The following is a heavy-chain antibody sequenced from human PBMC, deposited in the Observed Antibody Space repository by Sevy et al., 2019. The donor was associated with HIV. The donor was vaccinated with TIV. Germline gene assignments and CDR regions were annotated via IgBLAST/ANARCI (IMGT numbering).Heavy chain of an antibody. D-gene: IGHD3-16*01. CDR3: TTGGSLFQH. J-gene: IGHJ1*01. V-gene: IGHV3-15*01. Sequence: GGSLRLSCAASGFTFSSYAMSWVRQAPGKGLEWVGHSKSKTDGGTTDYAAPVRGRFTISRDDSKNTLYLQMNSLKIEDTAVYYCTTGGSLFQHWGQGTLVTVSS. CDR2: SKSKTDGGTT. CDR1: GFTFSSYA.